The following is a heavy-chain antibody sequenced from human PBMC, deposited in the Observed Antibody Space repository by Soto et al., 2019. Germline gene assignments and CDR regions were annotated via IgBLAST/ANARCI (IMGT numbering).Heavy chain of an antibody. Sequence: SETLSLTCTVSGGSVSSGSYYWSWIRQPPGKGLEWIGYIYYSGSTNYNPSLKSRVTISVDTSKNQFSLKLSSVTAADTAVYYCAREPNRRYRSSWYSNYGMDVWGQGTTVTVSS. CDR3: AREPNRRYRSSWYSNYGMDV. CDR1: GGSVSSGSYY. D-gene: IGHD6-13*01. V-gene: IGHV4-61*01. CDR2: IYYSGST. J-gene: IGHJ6*02.